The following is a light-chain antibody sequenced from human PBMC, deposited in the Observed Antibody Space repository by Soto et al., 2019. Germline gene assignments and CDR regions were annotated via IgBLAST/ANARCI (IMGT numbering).Light chain of an antibody. CDR3: QQSYSIPLT. CDR1: QTINSY. CDR2: VAS. J-gene: IGKJ4*01. V-gene: IGKV1-39*01. Sequence: DIQMTQSPSSLSASVGDRVTITCRASQTINSYLNWYQQKQGKAPKLLIYVASNLQSGVTSRFSGSGSETDFTLTISSLQSEDFATYYCQQSYSIPLTFGGGTKVEIK.